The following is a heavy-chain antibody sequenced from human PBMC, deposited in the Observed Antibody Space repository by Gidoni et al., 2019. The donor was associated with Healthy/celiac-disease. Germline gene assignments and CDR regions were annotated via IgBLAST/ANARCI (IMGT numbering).Heavy chain of an antibody. J-gene: IGHJ6*02. D-gene: IGHD2-2*01. CDR2: IIPIFGTA. CDR3: ARDVGDCSSTSCPLAPYYYYGMDV. V-gene: IGHV1-69*01. CDR1: GGTFSSYA. Sequence: QVQLVQSGAEVKKPGSSVKVSCKASGGTFSSYAISWLRQAPGQGLEWMGGIIPIFGTANYAQKFQGRVTITADESTSTAYMELSSLRSEDTAVYYCARDVGDCSSTSCPLAPYYYYGMDVWGQGTTVTVSS.